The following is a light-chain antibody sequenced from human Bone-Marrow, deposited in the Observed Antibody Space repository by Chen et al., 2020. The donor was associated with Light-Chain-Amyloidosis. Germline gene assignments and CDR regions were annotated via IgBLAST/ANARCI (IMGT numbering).Light chain of an antibody. CDR2: RDT. V-gene: IGLV3-25*03. Sequence: SYELTPPPSVSVSPGQTARLTCSGDDLPTKYAYWYQQKPGQAPVLVIHRDTERPSWISERFSGSSSGTTATLTISGVQAEDEADYHCQSADSSGTYEVIFGGGTKLTVL. CDR1: DLPTKY. J-gene: IGLJ2*01. CDR3: QSADSSGTYEVI.